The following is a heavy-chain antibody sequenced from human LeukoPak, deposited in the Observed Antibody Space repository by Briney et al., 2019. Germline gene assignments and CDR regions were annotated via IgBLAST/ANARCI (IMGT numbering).Heavy chain of an antibody. CDR3: ARDMGRAWYGPPDY. D-gene: IGHD6-13*01. J-gene: IGHJ4*02. Sequence: PGRSLRLSCAASGFIFSNYGMHWVRQAPGKRLEGVAVIWNDGSETFHADSVNGRFRIARDNSKNTLYLQMNSLRAEDTAVYFCARDMGRAWYGPPDYWGQGTLVTVSS. V-gene: IGHV3-33*01. CDR2: IWNDGSET. CDR1: GFIFSNYG.